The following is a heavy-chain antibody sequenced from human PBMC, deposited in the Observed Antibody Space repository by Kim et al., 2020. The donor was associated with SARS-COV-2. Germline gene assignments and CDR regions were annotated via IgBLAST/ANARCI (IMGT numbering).Heavy chain of an antibody. CDR3: ARETKIMATIIHYYYGMDV. CDR1: GFTFSSYS. V-gene: IGHV3-21*01. CDR2: ISSSSSYI. J-gene: IGHJ6*02. Sequence: GGSLRLSCAASGFTFSSYSMNWVRQAPGKGLEWVSSISSSSSYIYYADSVKGRFTISRDNAKNSLYLQMNSLRAEDTAVYYCARETKIMATIIHYYYGMDVWGQGTTVTVSS. D-gene: IGHD5-12*01.